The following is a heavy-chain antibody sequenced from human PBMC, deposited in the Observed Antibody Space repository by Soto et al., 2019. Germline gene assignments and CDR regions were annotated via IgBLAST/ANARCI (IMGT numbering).Heavy chain of an antibody. CDR3: AGGSSTCAYCFDC. D-gene: IGHD6-13*01. V-gene: IGHV3-48*02. Sequence: EVHLVESGGGLVQPGGSLRLSCAASGFTFSSYSLNWVRQAPGKGLEWVSYITGSGATVYYADSVRGRFTISRDNAKNSLYLQRNSLRDDDTAVYYCAGGSSTCAYCFDCWGQGTGVTVSS. J-gene: IGHJ4*02. CDR2: ITGSGATV. CDR1: GFTFSSYS.